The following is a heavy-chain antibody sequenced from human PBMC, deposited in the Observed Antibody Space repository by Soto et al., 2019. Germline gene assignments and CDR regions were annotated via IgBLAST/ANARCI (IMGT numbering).Heavy chain of an antibody. CDR1: GGTFSSYA. V-gene: IGHV1-69*12. CDR3: AIAAVLATPYYYGMDV. J-gene: IGHJ6*02. Sequence: QVQLVQSGAEVKKPGSSLKVSCKASGGTFSSYAISCVRQAPGQGLEWMGGIIPIFGTANYAQKFQGRVTITADESTSTAYMELSSLRSEDTAVYYCAIAAVLATPYYYGMDVWGQGTTVTVSS. CDR2: IIPIFGTA. D-gene: IGHD2-8*02.